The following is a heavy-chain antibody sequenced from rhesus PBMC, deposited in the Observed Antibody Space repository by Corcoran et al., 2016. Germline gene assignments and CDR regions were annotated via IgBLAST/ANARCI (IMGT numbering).Heavy chain of an antibody. V-gene: IGHV4-76*01. D-gene: IGHD3-22*01. J-gene: IGHJ3*01. CDR1: GGSISSGYD. Sequence: QVQLQESGPGVVKPSETLSLTCAVSGGSISSGYDWSWIRQPPGKGLEWIGYIYGRSGSTNYNPSLKNRVTISKDASKNQFSLKLSSVTAADTAVYYCARGALWGAVDFWGQGLRVTVSS. CDR3: ARGALWGAVDF. CDR2: IYGRSGST.